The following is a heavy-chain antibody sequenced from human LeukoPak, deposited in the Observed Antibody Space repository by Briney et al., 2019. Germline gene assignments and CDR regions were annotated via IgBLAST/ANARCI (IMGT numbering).Heavy chain of an antibody. CDR3: ATSSSRAYCSSTTCLYFDY. CDR1: GGSISSGDYY. Sequence: KPSETLSLTCTVSGGSISSGDYYWNWIRQPAGKGLEWIGRIYTSGSTNYNPSFKSRVTMSVDTSKNQFSLKVSSVTAADTAVYYRATSSSRAYCSSTTCLYFDYWGQGTPVTVSS. CDR2: IYTSGST. J-gene: IGHJ4*02. D-gene: IGHD2-2*01. V-gene: IGHV4-61*02.